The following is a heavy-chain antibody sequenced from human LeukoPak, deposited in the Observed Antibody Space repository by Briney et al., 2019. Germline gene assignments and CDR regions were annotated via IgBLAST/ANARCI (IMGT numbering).Heavy chain of an antibody. D-gene: IGHD4-17*01. Sequence: SETLSLTCAVSGGSISSGGYSWSWIRQPPGKGLEWIGYIYHSGSTYYNPSLKSRVTISVDRSKNQFSLKLSSVTAADTAVYYCASTVTTVDDAFDIWGQGTMVTGSS. CDR2: IYHSGST. V-gene: IGHV4-30-2*01. CDR3: ASTVTTVDDAFDI. CDR1: GGSISSGGYS. J-gene: IGHJ3*02.